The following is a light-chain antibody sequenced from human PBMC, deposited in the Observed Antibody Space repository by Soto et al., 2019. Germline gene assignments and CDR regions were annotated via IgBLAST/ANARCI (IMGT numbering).Light chain of an antibody. J-gene: IGLJ3*02. CDR2: YVT. Sequence: QSALTQPASMSGSPGQSITISCAGTSSDVGAYNYVSWYQQHPGKAPRLIIYYVTNRPSGVSNRFSGSKSGNTASLTISGLQAEDEADYYCSSYRRSSPLWVFGGGTQLTVL. CDR3: SSYRRSSPLWV. V-gene: IGLV2-14*03. CDR1: SSDVGAYNY.